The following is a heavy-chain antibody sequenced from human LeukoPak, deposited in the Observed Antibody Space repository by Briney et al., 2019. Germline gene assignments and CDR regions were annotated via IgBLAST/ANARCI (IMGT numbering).Heavy chain of an antibody. CDR1: GFSFSDYY. CDR2: ISSRGSAM. D-gene: IGHD2-15*01. V-gene: IGHV3-11*01. CDR3: ARESGGSWTIYDH. J-gene: IGHJ5*02. Sequence: GSLRLSCAASGFSFSDYYMSWIRQPPGKGLEWLSYISSRGSAMYYADSVKGRFTISRDNARNSLYLEVSSLTAEDTAVYYCARESGGSWTIYDHWGQGTLVTVSS.